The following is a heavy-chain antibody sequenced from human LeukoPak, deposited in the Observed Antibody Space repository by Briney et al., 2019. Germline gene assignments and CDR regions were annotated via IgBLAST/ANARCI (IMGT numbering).Heavy chain of an antibody. CDR2: IYYSGST. V-gene: IGHV4-59*01. Sequence: SETLSLTRTVSGGSISSYYWSWIRQPPGKGLEWIGYIYYSGSTNYNPSLKSRVTISVDTSKNQFSLKLSSVTAADTAVYYCARGLRYYDFWSGPGGMDVWGQGTTVTVSS. CDR3: ARGLRYYDFWSGPGGMDV. J-gene: IGHJ6*02. D-gene: IGHD3-3*01. CDR1: GGSISSYY.